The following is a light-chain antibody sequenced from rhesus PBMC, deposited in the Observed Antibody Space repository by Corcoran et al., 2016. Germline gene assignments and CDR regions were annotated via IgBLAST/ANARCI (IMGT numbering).Light chain of an antibody. V-gene: IGKV1-25*01. J-gene: IGKJ2*01. CDR3: QHYYSTPYS. Sequence: DIQMTQSPSSLSASVGDRVTITCRASQGITNDLAWYQQKPGETAKLRVYEASSLQRGIPSRFSGSGSGTDFTLTISSLQSEDFATYYCQHYYSTPYSFGQGTKVEIK. CDR2: EAS. CDR1: QGITND.